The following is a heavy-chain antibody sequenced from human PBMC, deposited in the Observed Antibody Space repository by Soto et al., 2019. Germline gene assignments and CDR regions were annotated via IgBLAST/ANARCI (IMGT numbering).Heavy chain of an antibody. Sequence: QVQLVQSGVEVKKPGSSVKVSCKASGGSFRTYTIFWVRQAPGQGLEWMGRIIPMFDIAKYAQKFQGRVTFNADKSTGTVYMEMISLTSDDTAIYFCTLGSWSAEAFDIWGQGTLVTVSS. CDR3: TLGSWSAEAFDI. V-gene: IGHV1-69*02. CDR2: IIPMFDIA. CDR1: GGSFRTYT. D-gene: IGHD6-13*01. J-gene: IGHJ3*02.